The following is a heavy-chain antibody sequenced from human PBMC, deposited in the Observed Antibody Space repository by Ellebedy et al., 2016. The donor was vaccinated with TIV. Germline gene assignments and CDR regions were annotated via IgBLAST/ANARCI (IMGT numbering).Heavy chain of an antibody. V-gene: IGHV1-3*01. CDR1: GYSFTTFT. CDR2: INPDTGDT. J-gene: IGHJ4*02. CDR3: ARARGGCSGDGCYSDFDF. Sequence: AASVKVSCKASGYSFTTFTIHWVRQAHGQRPEWMGWINPDTGDTKHSQKFQARVTITRDTFASTAYMELSSLRSEDTAVYHCARARGGCSGDGCYSDFDFWGQGTLVTVSS. D-gene: IGHD2-15*01.